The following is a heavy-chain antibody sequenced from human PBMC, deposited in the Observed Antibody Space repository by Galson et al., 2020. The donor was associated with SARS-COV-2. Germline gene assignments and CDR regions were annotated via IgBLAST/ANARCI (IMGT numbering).Heavy chain of an antibody. J-gene: IGHJ4*02. Sequence: ASVKVSCKASGFAFTKYYINWVRQVPGQGLEWMGIINPNGGTARYAQKFQARVTLTRDTSSSTVYMELRGLRSDDTAMYYCAKDNADVYETVAGTSDFDYWGQGTQVTVSS. CDR3: AKDNADVYETVAGTSDFDY. CDR2: INPNGGTA. CDR1: GFAFTKYY. V-gene: IGHV1-46*01. D-gene: IGHD6-19*01.